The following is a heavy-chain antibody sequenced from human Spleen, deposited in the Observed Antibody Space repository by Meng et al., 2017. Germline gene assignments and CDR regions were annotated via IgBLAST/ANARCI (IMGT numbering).Heavy chain of an antibody. CDR1: GYNFPDYW. CDR3: ARGRYCSAGSCFSDAFDL. Sequence: ASVKVSCKPSGYNFPDYWLHWVRQAPGQGLEWMGWISAYNGNTNYAQNLQGRVTLTTDTSTSTAYMELRSLRSDDSAVYYCARGRYCSAGSCFSDAFDLWGQGTMVTVSS. D-gene: IGHD2-15*01. J-gene: IGHJ3*01. CDR2: ISAYNGNT. V-gene: IGHV1-18*04.